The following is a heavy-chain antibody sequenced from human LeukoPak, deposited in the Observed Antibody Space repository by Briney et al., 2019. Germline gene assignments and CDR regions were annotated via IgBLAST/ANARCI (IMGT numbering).Heavy chain of an antibody. D-gene: IGHD3-10*01. V-gene: IGHV4-39*07. Sequence: PSETLSLTCTVSGGSISSGDYYWSWIRQPPGKGLEWIGEINHSGSTNYNPSFKSRVTISVDTSKNQFSLKLSSVTAADTAVYYCATRPRSSAYYPFDYWGQGTLVTVSS. J-gene: IGHJ4*02. CDR3: ATRPRSSAYYPFDY. CDR1: GGSISSGDYY. CDR2: INHSGST.